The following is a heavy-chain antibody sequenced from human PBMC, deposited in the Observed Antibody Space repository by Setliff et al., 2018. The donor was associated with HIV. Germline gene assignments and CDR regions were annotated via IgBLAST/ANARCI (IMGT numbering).Heavy chain of an antibody. J-gene: IGHJ6*02. Sequence: GGSLRLSCAASGFAFDNYCMTWVRQAPGKGLEWVSAIGGRTGSTYYADSVKGRFTISTDNSKNTLYLQMNSLRAEDTAVYYCAKPLTQWGVSPYHYAVDVWGQGTTVTVSS. CDR1: GFAFDNYC. V-gene: IGHV3-23*01. CDR2: IGGRTGST. CDR3: AKPLTQWGVSPYHYAVDV. D-gene: IGHD1-26*01.